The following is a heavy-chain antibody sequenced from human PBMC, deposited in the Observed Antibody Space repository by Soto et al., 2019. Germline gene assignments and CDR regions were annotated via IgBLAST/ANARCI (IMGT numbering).Heavy chain of an antibody. J-gene: IGHJ5*02. CDR3: ASLDRRSSGGWFDP. CDR1: GFTFSSYA. CDR2: ISGSGGST. Sequence: GGSLRLSCAASGFTFSSYAMSWVRQAPGKGLEWVSAISGSGGSTYYADSVKGRFTISRDNSKNTLFLQMNSLRAEDTAVYYCASLDRRSSGGWFDPWGQGTLVTVSS. V-gene: IGHV3-23*01. D-gene: IGHD6-19*01.